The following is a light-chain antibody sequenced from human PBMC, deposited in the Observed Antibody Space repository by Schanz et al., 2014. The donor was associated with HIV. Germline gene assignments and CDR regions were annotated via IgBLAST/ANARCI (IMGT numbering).Light chain of an antibody. Sequence: ERVMTQSPATLSVSPGERATLSCRASQIIGTNLAWYQQRPGQAPRLLIYDASNRATGIPARFSGSGSGTDFTLTISSLEPEDFAVYYCQQRSNWLLTFGGGTKVEIK. CDR3: QQRSNWLLT. CDR1: QIIGTN. CDR2: DAS. J-gene: IGKJ4*01. V-gene: IGKV3-11*01.